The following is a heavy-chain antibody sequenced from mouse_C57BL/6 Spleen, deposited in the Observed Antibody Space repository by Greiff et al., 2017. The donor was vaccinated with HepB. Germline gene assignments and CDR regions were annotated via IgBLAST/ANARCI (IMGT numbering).Heavy chain of an antibody. CDR2: IDPSDSET. CDR3: ASGYDYDGPWFAY. J-gene: IGHJ3*01. Sequence: QVQLKQPGAELVRPGSSVKLSCKASGYTFTSYWMHWVKQRPIQGLEWIGNIDPSDSETHYNQKFKDKATLTVDKSSSTAYMQLSSLTSEDSAVYYCASGYDYDGPWFAYWGQGTLVTVSA. D-gene: IGHD2-4*01. CDR1: GYTFTSYW. V-gene: IGHV1-52*01.